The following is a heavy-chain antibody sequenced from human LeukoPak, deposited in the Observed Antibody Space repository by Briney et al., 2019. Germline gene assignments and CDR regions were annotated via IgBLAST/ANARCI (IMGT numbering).Heavy chain of an antibody. CDR1: GFTFSSYS. Sequence: GGSLRLSCAASGFTFSSYSMNWVRQAPGKGLEWVSSISSSSSYVYYADSVKGRFTISRDNAKNSLYLQMNSLRTEDTAVYYCARAYSYGYFDYWGQGTLVTVSS. CDR2: ISSSSSYV. D-gene: IGHD5-18*01. J-gene: IGHJ4*02. CDR3: ARAYSYGYFDY. V-gene: IGHV3-21*01.